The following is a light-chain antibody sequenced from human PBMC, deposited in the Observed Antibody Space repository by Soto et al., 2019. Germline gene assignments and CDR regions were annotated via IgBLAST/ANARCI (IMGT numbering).Light chain of an antibody. CDR2: GNS. CDR3: QSYDSSLSGWV. CDR1: SSNIGAGYD. J-gene: IGLJ3*02. V-gene: IGLV1-40*01. Sequence: QSVLTQPPSVSGAPGQRVTISCTGSSSNIGAGYDVHWYQQLPGTAPKLLIYGNSNRPSGVPDRFSGSKSGTSASLAITGLQAEDEAEYCQSYDSSLSGWVFGGGTKLTVL.